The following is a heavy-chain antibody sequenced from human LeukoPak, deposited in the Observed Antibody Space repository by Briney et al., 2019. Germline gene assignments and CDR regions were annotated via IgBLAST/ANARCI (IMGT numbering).Heavy chain of an antibody. V-gene: IGHV3-23*01. D-gene: IGHD1-26*01. J-gene: IGHJ4*02. CDR3: AKYDSSGSYFDY. CDR2: IRGSGLTT. Sequence: GGSLRLSCAASGFTFSNYVMSWVRQAPGKGLEWVSTIRGSGLTTNYADSVKGRFTISRDNSKNTLYLQMNSLSAEDTAIFYCAKYDSSGSYFDYWGQGTLVTVSS. CDR1: GFTFSNYV.